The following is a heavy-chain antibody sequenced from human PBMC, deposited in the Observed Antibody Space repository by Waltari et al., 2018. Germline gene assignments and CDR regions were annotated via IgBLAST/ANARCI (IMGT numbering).Heavy chain of an antibody. CDR3: ARSYSSSAGGFDY. V-gene: IGHV3-48*04. D-gene: IGHD3-22*01. CDR1: GFTLSSYS. CDR2: ISGSSSTI. Sequence: EVQLVESGGGLVQPGGSLRLSCAASGFTLSSYSMNWVRQAPGKGLEWVSNISGSSSTIYYADSVKGRFTMSRDNTKNSLHLQMNSLRAEDTALYYCARSYSSSAGGFDYWGQGTLVTVSS. J-gene: IGHJ4*02.